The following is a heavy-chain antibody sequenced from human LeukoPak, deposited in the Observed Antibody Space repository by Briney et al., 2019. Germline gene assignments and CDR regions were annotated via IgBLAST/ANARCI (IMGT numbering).Heavy chain of an antibody. Sequence: GGSLRLSCAASGFTVSSNYMSWVRQAPGKGLEWVSGISGSGGRTYYADSVKGRFTISRDNSKNTLYLQMNSLRAEDTAGYYCAKDSKGSYGPWYFDFWGRGTLVTVSS. CDR3: AKDSKGSYGPWYFDF. D-gene: IGHD5-18*01. CDR2: ISGSGGRT. CDR1: GFTVSSNY. J-gene: IGHJ2*01. V-gene: IGHV3-23*01.